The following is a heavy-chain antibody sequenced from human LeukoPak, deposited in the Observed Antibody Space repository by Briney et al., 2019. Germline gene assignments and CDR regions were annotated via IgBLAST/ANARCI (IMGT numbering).Heavy chain of an antibody. CDR1: GFTFSSYG. CDR3: ARDRGDWGRAFDI. CDR2: ILSDGSKE. J-gene: IGHJ3*02. D-gene: IGHD3-10*01. V-gene: IGHV3-33*01. Sequence: GGSLRLSCAASGFTFSSYGMHWVRQAPGKGLEWVAVILSDGSKEFYTDSVKGRFTISRDNSKNTLYLQMNSLRAEDTAVYYCARDRGDWGRAFDIWGQGTMVTVSS.